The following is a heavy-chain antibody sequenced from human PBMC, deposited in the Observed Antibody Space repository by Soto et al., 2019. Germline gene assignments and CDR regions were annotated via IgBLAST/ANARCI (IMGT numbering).Heavy chain of an antibody. CDR3: ARGRKGDYYGSGSQYWGTYNWFDP. CDR2: IIPILGIA. Sequence: QVQLVQSGAEVKKPGSSVKVSCKASGGTFSSYTISWVRQAPGQGLEWMGRIIPILGIANYAQKFQGRVTITADKSTSTAYMELSSLRSEDTAVYYCARGRKGDYYGSGSQYWGTYNWFDPWGQGTLVTVSS. CDR1: GGTFSSYT. D-gene: IGHD3-10*01. V-gene: IGHV1-69*02. J-gene: IGHJ5*02.